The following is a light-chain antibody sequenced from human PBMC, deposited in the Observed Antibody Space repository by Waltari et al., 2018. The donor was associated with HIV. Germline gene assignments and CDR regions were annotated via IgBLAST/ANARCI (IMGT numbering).Light chain of an antibody. Sequence: DTQLPQSPSSVSPSVGDTVTITCRSRRDINTWFAWYQQKPGKAPNLLIYAASRLQRGVPSRFSGSGSGTNFTRTISSLQPEDFATYYCQQANSFPITFGGGTKVEI. V-gene: IGKV1-12*01. CDR2: AAS. J-gene: IGKJ4*01. CDR1: RDINTW. CDR3: QQANSFPIT.